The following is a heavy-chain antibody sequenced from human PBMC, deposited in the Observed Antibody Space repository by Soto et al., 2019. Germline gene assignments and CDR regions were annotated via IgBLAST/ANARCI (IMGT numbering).Heavy chain of an antibody. J-gene: IGHJ6*03. D-gene: IGHD3-3*01. Sequence: GGSLRLSCAASGFTFSSYGMHWVRQAPGKGLEWVAVIWYDGSNKYYADSVKGRFTISRDNSKNTLYLQMNSLRAEDTAVYYCARETTYDFWSGYYTYYYYYMDVWGKGTTVTVSS. CDR1: GFTFSSYG. V-gene: IGHV3-33*01. CDR3: ARETTYDFWSGYYTYYYYYMDV. CDR2: IWYDGSNK.